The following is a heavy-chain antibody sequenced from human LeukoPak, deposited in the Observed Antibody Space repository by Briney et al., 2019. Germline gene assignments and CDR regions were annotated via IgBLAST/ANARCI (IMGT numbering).Heavy chain of an antibody. CDR2: FDPEDGET. Sequence: ASVKVSCKVSGYTLTELSMHWVRQAPGKGLEWMGGFDPEDGETIYAQKFQGRVTMTEDTSTDTAYMELSSLRSEDTAVYYCATDSSSGYLRAYYFGYWGQGTLVTVSS. D-gene: IGHD3-22*01. CDR1: GYTLTELS. CDR3: ATDSSSGYLRAYYFGY. J-gene: IGHJ4*02. V-gene: IGHV1-24*01.